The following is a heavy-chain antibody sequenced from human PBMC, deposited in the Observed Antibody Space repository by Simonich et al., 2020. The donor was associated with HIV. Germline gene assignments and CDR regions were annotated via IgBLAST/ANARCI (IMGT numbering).Heavy chain of an antibody. CDR3: ASGGSISSVWADDY. CDR2: ISYDGSNK. D-gene: IGHD3-16*01. CDR1: GFTFSSYA. Sequence: QVQLVESGGGVVQSGRSLRLSCAASGFTFSSYAMHWVRQAPGKGLEWVAVISYDGSNKYYADSVKGRFTIARDKSKNTLYLQRNSLRAEDTAVYYCASGGSISSVWADDYWGHGTLVTVSS. J-gene: IGHJ4*01. V-gene: IGHV3-30*07.